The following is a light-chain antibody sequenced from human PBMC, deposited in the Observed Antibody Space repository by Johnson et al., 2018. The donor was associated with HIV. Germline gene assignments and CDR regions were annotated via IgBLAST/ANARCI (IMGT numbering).Light chain of an antibody. CDR2: ENN. J-gene: IGLJ1*01. V-gene: IGLV1-51*02. CDR1: SSNIENNY. CDR3: GTWDSRLNVYL. Sequence: QSVLTQPPSVSATPGQKVTISCSGSSSNIENNYVSWYQQLPETAPKLLIYENNKRPSGIPDRFSGSKSGTSATLGVTGLQTGDEADYFCGTWDSRLNVYLFGTGTKVTVL.